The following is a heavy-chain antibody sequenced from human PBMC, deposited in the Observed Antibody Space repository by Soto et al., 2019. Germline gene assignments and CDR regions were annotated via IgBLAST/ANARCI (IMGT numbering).Heavy chain of an antibody. CDR3: ARAGGSGQYFDY. CDR2: IIPIFGTA. J-gene: IGHJ4*02. CDR1: GGTFSNYA. D-gene: IGHD1-1*01. V-gene: IGHV1-69*13. Sequence: SVKVSCKASGGTFSNYAISWVRQAPGQGLEWMGGIIPIFGTANYAQKFQGRVTITADESTSTAYMELSSLRSEDTAVYYCARAGGSGQYFDYWGQGTLVTVSS.